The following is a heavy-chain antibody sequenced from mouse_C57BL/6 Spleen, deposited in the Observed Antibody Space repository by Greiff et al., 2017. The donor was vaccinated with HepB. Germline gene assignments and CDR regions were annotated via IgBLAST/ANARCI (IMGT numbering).Heavy chain of an antibody. V-gene: IGHV1-69*01. CDR2: IDPSDSYT. CDR3: ARRTTTVERGYYFDY. J-gene: IGHJ2*01. CDR1: GYTFTSYW. Sequence: QVQLQQPGAELVMPGASVKLSCKASGYTFTSYWMHWVKQRPGQGLEWIGEIDPSDSYTNYNQKFKGKSTLTVDKSSSTAYMQLSSLTSADSAVYYCARRTTTVERGYYFDYWGQGTTLTVSS. D-gene: IGHD1-1*01.